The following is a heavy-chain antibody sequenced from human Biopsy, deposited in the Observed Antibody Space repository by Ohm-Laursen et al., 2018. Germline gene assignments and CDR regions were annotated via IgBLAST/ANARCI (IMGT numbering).Heavy chain of an antibody. V-gene: IGHV3-33*08. CDR3: ARDRYYGSESYYSHYNMDV. Sequence: SLRLSCAASGFSFSSYGIHWVRQAPGKGLEWVAVIWYDGSNKYSADSVKGRFSISRDNSKNTVYLQMNSLRAADTAVYYCARDRYYGSESYYSHYNMDVWGQGTTVSVSS. D-gene: IGHD3-10*01. CDR1: GFSFSSYG. J-gene: IGHJ6*02. CDR2: IWYDGSNK.